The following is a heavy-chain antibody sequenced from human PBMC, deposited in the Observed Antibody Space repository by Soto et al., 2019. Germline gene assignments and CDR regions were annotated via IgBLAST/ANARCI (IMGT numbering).Heavy chain of an antibody. Sequence: SETLSLTCTVSSGSVSSHSYYWSWIRQPPGKGLEWIGYIYYSGSTYYNPSLKSQVTISVDTSKNQFSLKLRSVTAADTAVYYCARTYCSSASCYGLYYFGMGVWGQGTTVTVSS. D-gene: IGHD2-2*01. V-gene: IGHV4-61*01. CDR3: ARTYCSSASCYGLYYFGMGV. CDR2: IYYSGST. J-gene: IGHJ6*02. CDR1: SGSVSSHSYY.